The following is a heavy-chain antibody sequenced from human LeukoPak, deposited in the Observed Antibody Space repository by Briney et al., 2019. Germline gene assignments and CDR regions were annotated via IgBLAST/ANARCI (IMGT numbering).Heavy chain of an antibody. D-gene: IGHD6-13*01. J-gene: IGHJ4*02. CDR3: ATPTRSSSWYTFDY. V-gene: IGHV4-30-2*01. CDR2: IYHSGST. CDR1: GGSISSGGYY. Sequence: PSQTLSLTCTVSGGSISSGGYYWSWIRQPPGKGLEWIGYIYHSGSTYYNPSLKSRVTISVDRSKNQFSLKLSSVTAADTAVYYCATPTRSSSWYTFDYWGQGTLVTVSS.